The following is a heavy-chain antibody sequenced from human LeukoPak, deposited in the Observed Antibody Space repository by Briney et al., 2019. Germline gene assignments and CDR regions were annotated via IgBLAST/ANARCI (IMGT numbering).Heavy chain of an antibody. V-gene: IGHV1-46*01. Sequence: ASVKVSCKASGYTFTSYYMHWVRQAPGQGLEWMGIINPSGGSTSYAQKFQGRVTMTRDTSTSTVYMELSSLRSEDTAVYYCARAPSDYSNYLFDYYGMDVWGQGTTVTVSS. CDR3: ARAPSDYSNYLFDYYGMDV. D-gene: IGHD4-11*01. J-gene: IGHJ6*02. CDR2: INPSGGST. CDR1: GYTFTSYY.